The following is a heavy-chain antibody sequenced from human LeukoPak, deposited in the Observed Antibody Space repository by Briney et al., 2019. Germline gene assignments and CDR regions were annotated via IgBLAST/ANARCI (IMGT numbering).Heavy chain of an antibody. CDR2: ISWNSGSI. Sequence: GGSLRLSCAASGFTFDDYAMHWVRQAPGKGLEWVSGISWNSGSIGYADSVKGRFTISRDNAKNSLYLQMNSLRAEDTAVYYCAGDRGPVVSPSRSPNTGAFDMWGQGTKVTVSS. D-gene: IGHD1-26*01. CDR1: GFTFDDYA. J-gene: IGHJ3*02. V-gene: IGHV3-9*01. CDR3: AGDRGPVVSPSRSPNTGAFDM.